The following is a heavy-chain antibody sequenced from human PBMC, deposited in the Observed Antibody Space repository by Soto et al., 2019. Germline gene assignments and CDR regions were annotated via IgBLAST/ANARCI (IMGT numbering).Heavy chain of an antibody. J-gene: IGHJ4*02. CDR1: GFTFSSYA. V-gene: IGHV3-30-3*01. D-gene: IGHD3-10*01. CDR3: ATDLRITMVRGATEAIDY. CDR2: ISYDGSNK. Sequence: QVQLVESGGGVVQPGRSLRLSCAASGFTFSSYAMHWVRQAPGKGLEWVAVISYDGSNKYYADSVKGRFTISRDNSKNTLHLQMHSLRDEDTAVYYCATDLRITMVRGATEAIDYWGQGTLVTVSS.